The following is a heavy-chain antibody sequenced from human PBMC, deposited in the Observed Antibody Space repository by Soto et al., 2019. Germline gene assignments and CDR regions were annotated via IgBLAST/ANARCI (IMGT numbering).Heavy chain of an antibody. CDR3: ARDAYDILTGYYKNALDI. Sequence: SETLSLTCTVSGGSISSYYWSWIRQPPGKGLEWVGYIYYSGSTNYNPSLKSRVTISVDTSKNQFSLKLSSVTAADTAVYYCARDAYDILTGYYKNALDIWGQGTMVTVSS. J-gene: IGHJ3*02. D-gene: IGHD3-9*01. V-gene: IGHV4-59*01. CDR1: GGSISSYY. CDR2: IYYSGST.